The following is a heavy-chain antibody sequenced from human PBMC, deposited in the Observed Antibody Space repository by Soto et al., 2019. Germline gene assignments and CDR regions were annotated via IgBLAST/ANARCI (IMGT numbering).Heavy chain of an antibody. CDR1: GYTFTCDY. CDR2: INPNSGGT. V-gene: IGHV1-2*04. Sequence: ASVKVSCKASGYTFTCDYMHWVRQAPGQGLEWMGWINPNSGGTNYAQKFQGWVTMTRDTSISTTYMELSRLRSDDTAVYYCARGDSSSSPKYYFDYWGQGTLVTVSS. J-gene: IGHJ4*02. D-gene: IGHD6-6*01. CDR3: ARGDSSSSPKYYFDY.